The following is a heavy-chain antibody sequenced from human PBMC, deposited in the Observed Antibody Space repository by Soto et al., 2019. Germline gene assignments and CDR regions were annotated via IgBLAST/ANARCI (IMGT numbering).Heavy chain of an antibody. V-gene: IGHV1-18*01. CDR2: ISLYSDGT. J-gene: IGHJ5*02. D-gene: IGHD2-2*01. CDR3: ARVVPGAEAWFGP. CDR1: GYTFSNYG. Sequence: QVPLVQSGGEVKRPGASVKVSCNTSGYTFSNYGITWVRQAPGQPLEWLGWISLYSDGTNYAQKFQGRVSMTTDTSTTTAYMELRSLRSDDTAVYYCARVVPGAEAWFGPWGQGTLVTVSS.